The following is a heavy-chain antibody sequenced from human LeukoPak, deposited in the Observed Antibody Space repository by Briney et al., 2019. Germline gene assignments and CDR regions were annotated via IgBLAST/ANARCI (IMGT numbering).Heavy chain of an antibody. D-gene: IGHD6-19*01. CDR3: ARDHRDSSGRGYYYYYMDV. Sequence: PSETLSLTCAVSGGSLSTTSWWVWLRQPPGKGLEWIGEVYHSGGGNRNYNPSLKSRATISVDTSRNQFSLNLRSVTAADTAVYLCARDHRDSSGRGYYYYYMDVWGKGTTVTISS. V-gene: IGHV4-4*02. CDR2: VYHSGGGNR. CDR1: GGSLSTTSW. J-gene: IGHJ6*03.